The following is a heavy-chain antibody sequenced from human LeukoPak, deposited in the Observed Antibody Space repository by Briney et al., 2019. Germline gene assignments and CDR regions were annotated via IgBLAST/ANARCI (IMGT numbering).Heavy chain of an antibody. CDR2: INHSGST. D-gene: IGHD6-6*01. Sequence: SETLSLTCAVYGGSFSGYYWRWIRQPPEKGLEWIGEINHSGSTNYNPSLKSRVTISVDTSKNQFSLKLSSVTAADTAVYYCARGVLAIYSSIHDNYYYYMDVWGKGTTVTVSS. CDR1: GGSFSGYY. V-gene: IGHV4-34*01. J-gene: IGHJ6*03. CDR3: ARGVLAIYSSIHDNYYYYMDV.